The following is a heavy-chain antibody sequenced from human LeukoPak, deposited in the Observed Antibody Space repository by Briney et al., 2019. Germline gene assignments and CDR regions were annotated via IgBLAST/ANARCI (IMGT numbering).Heavy chain of an antibody. D-gene: IGHD2-21*02. CDR1: GYTLTELS. J-gene: IGHJ6*02. V-gene: IGHV1-24*01. Sequence: ASVKVSCKVSGYTLTELSMHWVRQAPGKGLEWMGGFDPEDGETIYAQKFQGRVTMTEDTSTDTAYMELSSLRSEDTAVYYCATEPSGRVTAAYYYGMDVWGQGTTVTVSS. CDR3: ATEPSGRVTAAYYYGMDV. CDR2: FDPEDGET.